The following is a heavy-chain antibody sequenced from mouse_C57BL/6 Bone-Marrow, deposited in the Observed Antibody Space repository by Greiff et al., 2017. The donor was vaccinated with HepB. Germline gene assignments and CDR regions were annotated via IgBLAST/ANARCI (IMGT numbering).Heavy chain of an antibody. D-gene: IGHD1-1*01. CDR3: ARDGSITTVVATNFDY. J-gene: IGHJ2*01. CDR1: GYTFTSYW. Sequence: QVQLQQPGAELVKPGASVKLSCKASGYTFTSYWMQWVKQRPGQGLEWIGEIDPSDSYTNYNQKFKGKATLTVDTSSSTAYMQLSSLNSEDSAVYYCARDGSITTVVATNFDYWGQGTTLTVSS. V-gene: IGHV1-50*01. CDR2: IDPSDSYT.